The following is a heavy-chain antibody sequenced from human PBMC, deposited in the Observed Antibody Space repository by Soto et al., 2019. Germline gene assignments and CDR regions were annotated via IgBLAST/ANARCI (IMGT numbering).Heavy chain of an antibody. CDR2: IYYDGSDK. D-gene: IGHD3-22*01. CDR3: GRDPDSYDSNEAAFFYYYPTMDV. Sequence: GGSLRLSCAASGFTFNIHGMHWVRQAPGKGLEWVAVIYYDGSDKYYADSVKGRFTISRDNSKNTLYLELNSLRADDTGVYYCGRDPDSYDSNEAAFFYYYPTMDVGGPGPTVTVSS. V-gene: IGHV3-33*01. CDR1: GFTFNIHG. J-gene: IGHJ6*02.